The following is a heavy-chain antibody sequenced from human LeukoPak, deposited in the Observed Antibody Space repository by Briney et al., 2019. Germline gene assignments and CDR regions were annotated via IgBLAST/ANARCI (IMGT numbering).Heavy chain of an antibody. V-gene: IGHV3-33*01. J-gene: IGHJ4*02. CDR3: ARDDPPVRYDY. D-gene: IGHD2-2*01. CDR1: GFTFTSYG. Sequence: GGSLRLSCAASGFTFTSYGMHWVRQAPGKGLEWVAVIWYDGSIKNYADSVKGRFTISRDNSKNTLYLQMNSLRAEDTAVYYCARDDPPVRYDYWGQGTLVTVPS. CDR2: IWYDGSIK.